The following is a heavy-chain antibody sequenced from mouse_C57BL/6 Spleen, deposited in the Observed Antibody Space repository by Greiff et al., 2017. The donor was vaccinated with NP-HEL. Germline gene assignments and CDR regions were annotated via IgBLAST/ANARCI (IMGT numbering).Heavy chain of an antibody. CDR1: GYTFTSYW. V-gene: IGHV1-55*01. CDR2: IYPGSGST. J-gene: IGHJ3*01. D-gene: IGHD3-2*02. CDR3: ARRGGAQAPFAY. Sequence: QVQLKQPGAELVKPGASVKMSCKASGYTFTSYWITWVKQRPGQGLEWIGDIYPGSGSTNYNEKFKSKATLTVDTSSSTAYMQLSSLTSEDSAVYYCARRGGAQAPFAYWGQGTLVTVSA.